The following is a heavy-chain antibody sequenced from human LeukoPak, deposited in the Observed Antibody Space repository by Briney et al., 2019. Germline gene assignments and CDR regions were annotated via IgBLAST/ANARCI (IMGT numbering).Heavy chain of an antibody. CDR3: ARGGGVRTGSGWRPGNWFDP. J-gene: IGHJ5*02. CDR1: GYSISSGYY. CDR2: INHSGST. V-gene: IGHV4-38-2*02. D-gene: IGHD6-19*01. Sequence: SETLSLTCTVSGYSISSGYYWGWIRQPPGKGLEWIGEINHSGSTNYNPSLKSRVTISVDTSKNQFSLKLNSVTAADTAVYYCARGGGVRTGSGWRPGNWFDPWGQGTLVIVSS.